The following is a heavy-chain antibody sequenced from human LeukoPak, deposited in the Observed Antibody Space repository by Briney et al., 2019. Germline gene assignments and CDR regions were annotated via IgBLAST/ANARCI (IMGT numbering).Heavy chain of an antibody. CDR1: GYSISSPNW. V-gene: IGHV4-28*05. CDR2: IYYTGSI. CDR3: ARTDSYGYVHDY. J-gene: IGHJ4*02. Sequence: SETLSLTCAVSGYSISSPNWWGWVRQPPGKGLVGIGYIYYTGSIYYNPSLKSRVTMSVDTSKNQFSLKLSSVTAVDTAVYYCARTDSYGYVHDYWGQGTLVTVSS. D-gene: IGHD5-18*01.